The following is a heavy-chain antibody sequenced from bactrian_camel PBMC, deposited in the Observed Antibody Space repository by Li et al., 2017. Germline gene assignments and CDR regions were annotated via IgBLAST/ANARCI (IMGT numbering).Heavy chain of an antibody. Sequence: LVESGGATVESGRSLRLSCTSDVYTSGSWCMGWFRYGPGQEGVATIDRDGRSTYADAVKGRFSISTDNTKNTVALQMNNLKPEDTAMYYCAVATDCRWTGYPTWTPFPNTLGQGTQVTVS. V-gene: IGHV3S10*01. D-gene: IGHD1*01. CDR1: VYTSGSWC. J-gene: IGHJ4*01. CDR2: IDRDGRS.